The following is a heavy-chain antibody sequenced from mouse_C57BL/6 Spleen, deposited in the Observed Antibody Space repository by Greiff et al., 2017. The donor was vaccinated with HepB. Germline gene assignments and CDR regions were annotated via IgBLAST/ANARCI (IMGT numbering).Heavy chain of an antibody. J-gene: IGHJ4*01. V-gene: IGHV3-6*01. CDR2: ISYDGSN. CDR1: GYSITSGYY. D-gene: IGHD1-1*01. Sequence: ESGPGLVKPSQSLSLTCSVTGYSITSGYYWNWIRQFPGNKLEWMGYISYDGSNNYNPSLKNRISITRDTSKNQFFLKLNSVTTEDTATYYCASDDLLLRSYAMDYWGQGTSVTVSS. CDR3: ASDDLLLRSYAMDY.